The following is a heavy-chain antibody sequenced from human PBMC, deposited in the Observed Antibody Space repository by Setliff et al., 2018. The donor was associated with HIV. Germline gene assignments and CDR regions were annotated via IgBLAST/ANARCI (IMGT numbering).Heavy chain of an antibody. Sequence: GGSLRLSCAASGFTFTSYWMSWVRQAPGKGLEWVANIKQDGTEKNYVDSVKGRFTISRDNSKNSVHLQMNSLRVEDTAVYFCDAQGVLWGQGTQVTVSS. J-gene: IGHJ4*02. V-gene: IGHV3-7*01. CDR3: DAQGVL. CDR2: IKQDGTEK. CDR1: GFTFTSYW.